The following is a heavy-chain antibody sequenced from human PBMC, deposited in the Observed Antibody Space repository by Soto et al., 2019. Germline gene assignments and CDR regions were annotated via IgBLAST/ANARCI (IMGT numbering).Heavy chain of an antibody. D-gene: IGHD2-15*01. Sequence: EVQLVESGGGLVQPGGSLRLSCAASGFTFSSYSMNWVRQAPGKGLEWVSYISSSSSTLYYADSVKGRFTISRDNAKNSLYLQMNRLRAEDTAVYYCARDKGRSPLDYWCQGTLVTVSS. CDR1: GFTFSSYS. CDR3: ARDKGRSPLDY. CDR2: ISSSSSTL. J-gene: IGHJ4*02. V-gene: IGHV3-48*01.